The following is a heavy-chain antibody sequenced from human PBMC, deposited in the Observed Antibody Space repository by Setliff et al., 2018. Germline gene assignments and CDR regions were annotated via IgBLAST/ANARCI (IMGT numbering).Heavy chain of an antibody. D-gene: IGHD4-17*01. J-gene: IGHJ4*02. Sequence: GGSLRLSCAASGFTFSSYSMNWVRQAPGKGPEWVSSISSSSSYIYYADSVKGRFTISRDNAKNSLYLQMNSLRAEDTALYYCGRVYNPKRDHGDYLGENFDYWGQGTLVTVSS. V-gene: IGHV3-21*01. CDR3: GRVYNPKRDHGDYLGENFDY. CDR1: GFTFSSYS. CDR2: ISSSSSYI.